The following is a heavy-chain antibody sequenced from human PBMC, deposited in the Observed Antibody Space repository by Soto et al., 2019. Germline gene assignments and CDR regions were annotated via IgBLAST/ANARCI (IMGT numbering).Heavy chain of an antibody. CDR2: ISSSSSYT. CDR3: ASTKYGGALYFDY. CDR1: GFTFSDYY. V-gene: IGHV3-11*06. Sequence: GGSLRLSCATSGFTFSDYYMSWIRQAPGKGLEWVSYISSSSSYTNYADSVKGRFTISRDNAKNSLYLQMNSLRAEDTAVYYCASTKYGGALYFDYWGQGTLVTVSS. D-gene: IGHD3-16*01. J-gene: IGHJ4*02.